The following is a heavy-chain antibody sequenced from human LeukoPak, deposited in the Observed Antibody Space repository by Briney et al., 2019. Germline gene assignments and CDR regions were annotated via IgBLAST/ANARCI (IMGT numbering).Heavy chain of an antibody. Sequence: SETLSLTCTVSGGSISSHYWSWIRQPPGKGLEWIGYIYYSGSTNYNPSLESRVTISVDTSKNQFSLKLSSVTAADTAVYYCARHDCSGGSCYSGFDYWGQGTLVTVSS. CDR3: ARHDCSGGSCYSGFDY. CDR2: IYYSGST. J-gene: IGHJ4*02. V-gene: IGHV4-59*08. D-gene: IGHD2-15*01. CDR1: GGSISSHY.